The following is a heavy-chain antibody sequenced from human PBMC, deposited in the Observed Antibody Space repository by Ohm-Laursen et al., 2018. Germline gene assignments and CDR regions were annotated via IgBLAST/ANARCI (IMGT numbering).Heavy chain of an antibody. CDR2: ISSGSLSI. CDR1: GFTFSNFE. CDR3: ARAMDGTDFDH. D-gene: IGHD6-19*01. V-gene: IGHV3-48*03. Sequence: SLRLSCAASGFTFSNFEMNWVRQAPGKGLEWVSYISSGSLSIYYADSVKGRLTISRDNAKNSLYLQMNSLGAEDTAVYYCARAMDGTDFDHWGQGTLVTVSS. J-gene: IGHJ4*02.